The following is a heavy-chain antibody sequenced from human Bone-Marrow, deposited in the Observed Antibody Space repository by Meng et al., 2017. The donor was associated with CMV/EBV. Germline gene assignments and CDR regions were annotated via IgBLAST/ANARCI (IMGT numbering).Heavy chain of an antibody. V-gene: IGHV1-69*02. Sequence: SVKVSCKASGGTFSSYTISWVRQAPGQGLEWMGRIIPILGIANYAQKFQGRVTITADKSTSTAYMELSSLRSEDTAVYYCARIGNYYDSSGYPRDVFYMWDQGTMVTFSS. D-gene: IGHD3-22*01. CDR1: GGTFSSYT. J-gene: IGHJ3*02. CDR2: IIPILGIA. CDR3: ARIGNYYDSSGYPRDVFYM.